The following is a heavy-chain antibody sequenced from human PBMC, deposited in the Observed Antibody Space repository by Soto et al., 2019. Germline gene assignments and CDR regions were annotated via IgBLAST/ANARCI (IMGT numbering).Heavy chain of an antibody. V-gene: IGHV1-46*01. D-gene: IGHD6-19*01. Sequence: QVQLVQSGAEVKKPGASVKVSCKASGYTFTSYYMHWVRQAPGQGLEWKGIINPRGGGTSYAQKFQGIVTMTRDTSTSKVYMELSSLRSEDTAVYSFAKTRYSSGCLDYWGQGTLVTVSS. J-gene: IGHJ4*02. CDR1: GYTFTSYY. CDR2: INPRGGGT. CDR3: AKTRYSSGCLDY.